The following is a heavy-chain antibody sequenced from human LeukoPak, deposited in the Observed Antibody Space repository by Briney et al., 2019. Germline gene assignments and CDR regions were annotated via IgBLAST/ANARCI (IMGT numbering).Heavy chain of an antibody. Sequence: GGSMRLSCAASGFTLSSYGMSWVRQAPAKGLEWVSTLSARGDSTYYVDSVKGRFTISRDNSKNTLYLQMDSLRAEDTAVYFCAKRDCSDNNCYFVNWGQGTLVTVSS. CDR1: GFTLSSYG. CDR2: LSARGDST. D-gene: IGHD1-20*01. V-gene: IGHV3-23*01. J-gene: IGHJ4*02. CDR3: AKRDCSDNNCYFVN.